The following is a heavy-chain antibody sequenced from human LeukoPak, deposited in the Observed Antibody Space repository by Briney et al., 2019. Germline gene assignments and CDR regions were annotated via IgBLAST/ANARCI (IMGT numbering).Heavy chain of an antibody. J-gene: IGHJ4*02. D-gene: IGHD6-13*01. V-gene: IGHV3-23*01. CDR3: AKALEQETVIALDS. Sequence: PEGSLRLSCAASGFTFSTYAMSWVRQAPGKGLEWVSAISGSGGSTYYADSVKGRFTISRDNSKNTLYLQMNSLRAEDTSIYFCAKALEQETVIALDSWGQGTLVTVSS. CDR2: ISGSGGST. CDR1: GFTFSTYA.